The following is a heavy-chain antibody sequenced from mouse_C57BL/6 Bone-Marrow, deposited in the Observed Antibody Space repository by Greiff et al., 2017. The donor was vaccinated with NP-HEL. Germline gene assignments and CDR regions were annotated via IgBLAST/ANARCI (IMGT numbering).Heavy chain of an antibody. CDR2: INPYNGGT. CDR1: GYTFTDYY. D-gene: IGHD2-13*01. J-gene: IGHJ1*03. Sequence: EVQLQQSGPVLVKPGASVKMSCKASGYTFTDYYMNWVKQSHGKSLEWIGVINPYNGGTSYNQKFKGKATLTVDKSSSTAYMELNSLTSEDSAVYYCARVGDPWYFDVWGTGTTVTVSS. V-gene: IGHV1-19*01. CDR3: ARVGDPWYFDV.